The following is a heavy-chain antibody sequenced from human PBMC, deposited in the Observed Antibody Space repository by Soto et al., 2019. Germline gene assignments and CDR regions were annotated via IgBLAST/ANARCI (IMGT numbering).Heavy chain of an antibody. J-gene: IGHJ4*02. V-gene: IGHV1-18*04. CDR1: GYTFTSYG. CDR2: ISAYNGNT. Sequence: ASVKVSCKASGYTFTSYGISWVRQAPGQGLEWMGWISAYNGNTNYAQKLQGRVTMTTDTSTSTAYMELRSLRSDDKAVYYCAGARVRYDISGYLRNWGQGTLVTVSS. D-gene: IGHD3-22*01. CDR3: AGARVRYDISGYLRN.